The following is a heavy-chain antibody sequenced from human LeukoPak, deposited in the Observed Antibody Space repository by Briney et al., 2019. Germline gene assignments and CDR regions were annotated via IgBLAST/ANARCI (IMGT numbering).Heavy chain of an antibody. J-gene: IGHJ6*03. D-gene: IGHD3-10*01. CDR2: INHSGST. V-gene: IGHV4-34*01. CDR3: ARAGSPPGYYYYMDV. CDR1: GGSLSGYY. Sequence: PSETLSLTCAVSGGSLSGYYWSWLRQPPGKGLEWIGEINHSGSTNYNPSLKSRVTISVDTSKNQFSLKLSSVTAADTAVYYCARAGSPPGYYYYMDVWGKGTTVTVSS.